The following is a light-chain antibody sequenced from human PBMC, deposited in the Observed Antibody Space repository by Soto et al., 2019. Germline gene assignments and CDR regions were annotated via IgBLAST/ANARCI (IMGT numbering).Light chain of an antibody. V-gene: IGKV3-20*01. CDR3: QQYASSPLT. CDR2: GAS. Sequence: EIVLTQSPGTLSLSPGERGTLSCGASQSVSRNYLAWYQQKPGQAPRLLIYGASSRATGIPDRFSGSGSGTDFTLTISRLEPEDFAVYSCQQYASSPLTFGGGTKVEIK. J-gene: IGKJ4*01. CDR1: QSVSRNY.